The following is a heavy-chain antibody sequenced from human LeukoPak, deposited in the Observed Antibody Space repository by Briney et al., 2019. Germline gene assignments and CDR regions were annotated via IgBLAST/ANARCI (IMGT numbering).Heavy chain of an antibody. CDR1: GFTFSRNW. J-gene: IGHJ4*02. Sequence: PGGSLRLSCAASGFTFSRNWMHWVRQTPGKGLVWVSRINSDGSTTTYADSVKGRFTISRDNAKNTLYLQMSSLRAEDTAAYFCARSERYYYDSSDYYAFDYWGQGTLVTVSS. V-gene: IGHV3-74*01. CDR2: INSDGSTT. CDR3: ARSERYYYDSSDYYAFDY. D-gene: IGHD3-22*01.